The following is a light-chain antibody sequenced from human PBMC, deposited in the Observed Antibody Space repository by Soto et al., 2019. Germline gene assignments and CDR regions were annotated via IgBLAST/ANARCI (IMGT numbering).Light chain of an antibody. CDR3: SSYTTSGSLV. Sequence: QSALTQPASVSGSPGQSITISCTGTSSDVGGYNYVSWYQQHPGKAPKLMIYDVSNRPSGVSNRFSGSNSGNTASLTISGLQAEDEADYYCSSYTTSGSLVFGGGTKLTVL. CDR2: DVS. CDR1: SSDVGGYNY. J-gene: IGLJ2*01. V-gene: IGLV2-14*01.